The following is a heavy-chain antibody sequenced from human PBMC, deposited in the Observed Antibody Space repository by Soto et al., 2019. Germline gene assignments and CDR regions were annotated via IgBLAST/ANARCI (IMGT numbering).Heavy chain of an antibody. CDR3: ARDRGSYALDY. Sequence: QVQLVQSGAEVKKPGASVKVSCKASGYTFTSYGIIWVRQAPGQGLEWMGWISAYNGNTHYAQKLQGRVTMTTDTXTSTAYMELRSLRXDDTAVYYCARDRGSYALDYWGQGTLVTVSS. V-gene: IGHV1-18*01. CDR2: ISAYNGNT. D-gene: IGHD1-26*01. J-gene: IGHJ4*02. CDR1: GYTFTSYG.